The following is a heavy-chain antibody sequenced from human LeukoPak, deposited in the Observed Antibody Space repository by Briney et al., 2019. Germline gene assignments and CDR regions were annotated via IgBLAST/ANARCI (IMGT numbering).Heavy chain of an antibody. V-gene: IGHV3-48*01. CDR1: GFTFSTFG. J-gene: IGHJ4*02. CDR2: TSSSSTTI. D-gene: IGHD6-6*01. CDR3: ARDLGVARGTVTLDC. Sequence: GGSLRLSCAASGFTFSTFGMNWVRQAPGKGLEWVSYTSSSSTTIYYADSVKGRFTISRDNAKNSLYLQMNSLRAEDTAVYYCARDLGVARGTVTLDCWGQGTLVTVSS.